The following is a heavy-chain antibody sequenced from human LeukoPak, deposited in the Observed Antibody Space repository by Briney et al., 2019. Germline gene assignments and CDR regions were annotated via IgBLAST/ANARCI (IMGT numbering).Heavy chain of an antibody. CDR2: IYPGDSDT. CDR1: GYSFTSYW. CDR3: ARQRMNCGGGYYYYYMDV. D-gene: IGHD1-1*01. J-gene: IGHJ6*03. Sequence: GESLKISCKGSGYSFTSYWIGWVRQMPGKGLEWMGIIYPGDSDTRYSPSFQGQVTISADKSISTAYLQWSSLKASDTAMYYCARQRMNCGGGYYYYYMDVWGKGTTVTVSS. V-gene: IGHV5-51*01.